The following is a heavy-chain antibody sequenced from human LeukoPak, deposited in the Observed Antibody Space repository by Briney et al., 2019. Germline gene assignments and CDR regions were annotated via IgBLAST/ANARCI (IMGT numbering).Heavy chain of an antibody. Sequence: GGSLRLSCAASGFTFSSYWMSWVRQAPGKGLEWVSSISGSGDSTFYADSVKGRFSISRDNSKNTLYLQVNGLRTEDTAVYYCAKDRLLNCRGDCYIFDYWGQGTVVTVSS. D-gene: IGHD2-21*02. V-gene: IGHV3-23*01. CDR1: GFTFSSYW. J-gene: IGHJ4*02. CDR3: AKDRLLNCRGDCYIFDY. CDR2: ISGSGDST.